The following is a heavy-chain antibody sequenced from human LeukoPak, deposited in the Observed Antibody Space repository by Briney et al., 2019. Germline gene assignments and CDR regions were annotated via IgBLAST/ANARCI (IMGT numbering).Heavy chain of an antibody. Sequence: GESLKISCKGSGYSFTSYWIGWVRQMPGKGLEWMGIIYPGDSDTRYSPSFQGQVTISADKSISTAYLQWGSLKASDTAMYYCARPVPDHDYYDSSANYFDYWGQGTLVTVS. D-gene: IGHD3-22*01. CDR1: GYSFTSYW. J-gene: IGHJ4*02. CDR3: ARPVPDHDYYDSSANYFDY. CDR2: IYPGDSDT. V-gene: IGHV5-51*01.